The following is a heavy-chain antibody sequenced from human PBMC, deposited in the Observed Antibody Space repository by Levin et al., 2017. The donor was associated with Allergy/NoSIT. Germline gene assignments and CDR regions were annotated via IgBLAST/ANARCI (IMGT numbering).Heavy chain of an antibody. CDR1: GGTFSSYA. V-gene: IGHV1-69*04. J-gene: IGHJ6*03. CDR3: ARDIIGSSWYYYYYMDV. CDR2: IIPILGIA. Sequence: ASVKVSCKASGGTFSSYAISWVRQAPGQGLEWMGRIIPILGIANYAQKFQGRVTITADKSTSTAYMELSSLRSEDTAVYYCARDIIGSSWYYYYYMDVWGKGTTVTVSS. D-gene: IGHD6-13*01.